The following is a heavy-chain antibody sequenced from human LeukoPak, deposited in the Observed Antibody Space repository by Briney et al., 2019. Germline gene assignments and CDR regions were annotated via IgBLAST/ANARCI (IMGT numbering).Heavy chain of an antibody. Sequence: GGSLRLSCAASGFTFDDYGMSWVRHAPGKGLEWVSYISSSGNTIYYADSVKGRFTISRDNAKNSLYLQMNNLRAEDTAVYYCARVFQSIALDYWGQGTLVTVSS. CDR3: ARVFQSIALDY. CDR1: GFTFDDYG. V-gene: IGHV3-48*03. J-gene: IGHJ4*02. CDR2: ISSSGNTI. D-gene: IGHD2-15*01.